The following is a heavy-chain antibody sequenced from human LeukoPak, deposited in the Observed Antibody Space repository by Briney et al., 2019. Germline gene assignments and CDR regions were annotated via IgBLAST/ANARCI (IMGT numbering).Heavy chain of an antibody. CDR3: ARDRLDITVAGTVDY. D-gene: IGHD6-19*01. CDR2: ISYDGSNK. Sequence: PGRSLRLSCAASGFTFSSYPMHWVRQAPGKGLEWVAVISYDGSNKYYADSVKGRFTISRDNSKNTLYLQMDSLRAEDTAVYYCARDRLDITVAGTVDYWGQGTLVTVSS. CDR1: GFTFSSYP. V-gene: IGHV3-30-3*01. J-gene: IGHJ4*02.